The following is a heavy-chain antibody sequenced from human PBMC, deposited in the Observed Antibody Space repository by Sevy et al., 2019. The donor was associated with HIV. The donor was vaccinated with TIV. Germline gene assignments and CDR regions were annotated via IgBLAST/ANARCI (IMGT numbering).Heavy chain of an antibody. CDR3: ARDPDWGALDR. D-gene: IGHD7-27*01. CDR2: INQDERHI. V-gene: IGHV3-7*01. J-gene: IGHJ5*02. CDR1: GFTFSDFW. Sequence: GGSLRLSCEVSGFTFSDFWMTWVRQSPGKGLGWVAYINQDERHITLLDSFRGRFTISRDNAKNSLYLQMDSLRAEDTAIYDCARDPDWGALDRWGQGTLVTVSS.